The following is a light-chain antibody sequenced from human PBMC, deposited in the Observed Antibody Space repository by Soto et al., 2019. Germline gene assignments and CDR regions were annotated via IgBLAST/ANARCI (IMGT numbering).Light chain of an antibody. CDR1: QIISSW. CDR3: QQYNTFWT. V-gene: IGKV1-5*01. Sequence: DIQINQAPYTLSASKGDRATITCRASQIISSWLAWYQQKPGKAPKLLIYDVSTLGTGVPSRFSGSGSGTDFTLTISSLQPDDSATYYCQQYNTFWTFGQGTKVDI. J-gene: IGKJ1*01. CDR2: DVS.